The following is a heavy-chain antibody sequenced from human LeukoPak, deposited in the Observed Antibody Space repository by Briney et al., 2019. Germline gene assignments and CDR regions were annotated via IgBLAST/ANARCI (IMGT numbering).Heavy chain of an antibody. Sequence: GGSLRLSCEVSGFTFNTYGIHWVRQTPGKGLEWVALISYDGSKTWYTGSVKGRFTISRDNSKNTLYLQMDSLRAEDTAVYYCAELGITMIGGVWGKGTTVTISS. CDR2: ISYDGSKT. CDR3: AELGITMIGGV. D-gene: IGHD3-10*02. J-gene: IGHJ6*04. V-gene: IGHV3-30*18. CDR1: GFTFNTYG.